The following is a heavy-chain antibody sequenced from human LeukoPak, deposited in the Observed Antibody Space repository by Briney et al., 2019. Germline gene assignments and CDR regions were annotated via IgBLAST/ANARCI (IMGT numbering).Heavy chain of an antibody. J-gene: IGHJ4*02. D-gene: IGHD1-7*01. CDR3: ATEELELRTRDY. Sequence: GWAVRLSCAASGCTFSSYSMNWVRQAPGNGLEGVASISSSSSYIYYPDTVKGRFTISRDNAKNSLYLQMNSLRAEDTAVYYCATEELELRTRDYWGQGTLVTVSS. CDR1: GCTFSSYS. V-gene: IGHV3-21*01. CDR2: ISSSSSYI.